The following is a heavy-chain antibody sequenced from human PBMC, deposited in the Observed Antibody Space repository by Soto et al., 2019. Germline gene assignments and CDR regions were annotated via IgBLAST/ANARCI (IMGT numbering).Heavy chain of an antibody. J-gene: IGHJ6*02. CDR2: IYHSGSS. CDR3: ARAHSGDYGYGMDV. Sequence: QLQLQESGSGLVKPSQTLSLTCAVAGGSISSGGYSWSWIRQPPGKGLEWIGYIYHSGSSYYNPSHNSRVTISVDMSKNQFSLKLSSVTAADTAVYYCARAHSGDYGYGMDVWGQGTTVTVSS. V-gene: IGHV4-30-2*01. D-gene: IGHD4-17*01. CDR1: GGSISSGGYS.